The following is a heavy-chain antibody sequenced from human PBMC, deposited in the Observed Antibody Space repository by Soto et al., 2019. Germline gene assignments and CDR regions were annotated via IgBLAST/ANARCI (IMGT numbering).Heavy chain of an antibody. CDR3: ARVSGRYSSDQNSFDP. J-gene: IGHJ5*02. CDR2: INWNGGST. CDR1: GFTFDDYV. D-gene: IGHD6-19*01. V-gene: IGHV3-20*04. Sequence: EVQLVESGGGVVRPGGSLRLSCAASGFTFDDYVMSWVRQAPGKGLEWVSGINWNGGSTGYADSVRGRFTISRDNAKNSLYLQMNSLRAEDTALYYCARVSGRYSSDQNSFDPWGQGTLVTVSS.